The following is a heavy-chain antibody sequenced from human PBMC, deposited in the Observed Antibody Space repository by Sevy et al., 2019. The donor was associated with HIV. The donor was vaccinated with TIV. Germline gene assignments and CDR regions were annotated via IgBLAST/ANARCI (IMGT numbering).Heavy chain of an antibody. CDR2: VSSDESNK. CDR3: ARDAQRLPLGELSRIPSARGGMDV. CDR1: GFTFINYG. V-gene: IGHV3-33*07. D-gene: IGHD3-16*02. Sequence: GGSLRLSCAASGFTFINYGMYWVRQAPGKGLEWVAFVSSDESNKYYVESVKGRFTISRDNSKITPYLQMNSLRPEDRAVYYCARDAQRLPLGELSRIPSARGGMDVWGQGTAVTVSS. J-gene: IGHJ6*02.